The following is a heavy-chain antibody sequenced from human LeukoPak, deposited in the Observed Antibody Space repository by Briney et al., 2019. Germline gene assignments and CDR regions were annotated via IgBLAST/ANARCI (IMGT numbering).Heavy chain of an antibody. CDR1: GGTFSSYA. CDR3: ARAPYYDILTGYYYYFDY. Sequence: ASVKVSCKASGGTFSSYAISWVRQAPGQGLEWMGGIIPIFGTANYAQKFQGRVTITADESTSTAYMELCSLRSEDTAVYYCARAPYYDILTGYYYYFDYWGQGTLVTVSS. J-gene: IGHJ4*02. V-gene: IGHV1-69*13. CDR2: IIPIFGTA. D-gene: IGHD3-9*01.